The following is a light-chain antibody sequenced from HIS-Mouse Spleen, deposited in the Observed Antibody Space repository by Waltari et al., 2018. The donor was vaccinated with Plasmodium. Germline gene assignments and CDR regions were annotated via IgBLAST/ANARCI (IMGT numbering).Light chain of an antibody. J-gene: IGKJ3*01. V-gene: IGKV3-15*01. CDR1: QSVSSN. CDR3: QQYNNWSFT. Sequence: EIVMTQSPATLSVSPGERATLPCRAGQSVSSNLAWYQQKPGQAPRRLIYGASTRATGIPARFSGSGSGTEFTLTISSLQSEDFAVYYCQQYNNWSFTVGPGTKVDIK. CDR2: GAS.